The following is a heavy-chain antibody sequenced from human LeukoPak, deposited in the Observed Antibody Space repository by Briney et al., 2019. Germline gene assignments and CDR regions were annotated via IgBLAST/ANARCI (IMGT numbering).Heavy chain of an antibody. CDR2: IIPIFATA. CDR1: GGTFSNLG. V-gene: IGHV1-69*13. D-gene: IGHD2-15*01. J-gene: IGHJ4*02. Sequence: SVKVSCKASGGTFSNLGISWVRQAPGHGLEWMGGIIPIFATATYAQKFQGRVTITADDSTSTAYMELRSLRSDDTAVYYCTRGEDYVVEVTATTWTLFDYWGQGTLVTVSP. CDR3: TRGEDYVVEVTATTWTLFDY.